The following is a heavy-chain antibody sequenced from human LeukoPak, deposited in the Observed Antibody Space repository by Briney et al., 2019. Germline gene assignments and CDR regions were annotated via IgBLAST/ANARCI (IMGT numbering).Heavy chain of an antibody. V-gene: IGHV3-7*01. CDR3: VRGMDV. CDR1: GFTFNDYW. Sequence: GSLRLSCAASGFTFNDYWMSWVRQAPGKGLEWVANMKEDGSEKYYVDSVKGRFTISRDNTENSLYLHMNCLRADDTAVYYCVRGMDVWGQGTTVTVSS. CDR2: MKEDGSEK. J-gene: IGHJ6*02.